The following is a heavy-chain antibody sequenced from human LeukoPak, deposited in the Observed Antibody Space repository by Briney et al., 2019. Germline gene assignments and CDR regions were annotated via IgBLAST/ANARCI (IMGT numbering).Heavy chain of an antibody. CDR3: TREATGYSWFDP. J-gene: IGHJ5*02. CDR1: GGTFSSYA. V-gene: IGHV1-18*01. D-gene: IGHD3-9*01. CDR2: ISGYNGNT. Sequence: RASVKVSCKASGGTFSSYAISWVRQAPGQGLEWMGWISGYNGNTNYAQKFQGRVTMTTDTSTNTAYMELRSLRSDDTAVYYCTREATGYSWFDPWGQGTLVTVSS.